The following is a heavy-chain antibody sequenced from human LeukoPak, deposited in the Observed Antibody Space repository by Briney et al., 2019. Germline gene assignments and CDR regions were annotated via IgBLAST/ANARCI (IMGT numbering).Heavy chain of an antibody. D-gene: IGHD6-19*01. J-gene: IGHJ4*02. CDR1: GYTFTDYA. V-gene: IGHV1-3*03. Sequence: ASVKVSCKASGYTFTDYALHWVRQAPGQTRECMGGITTGRGETRYSKDLQRRLTIPRDKYANSVYMALSALTSEDTAVYYCARGGQQWRGGNYFDSWGQGTLVAVSS. CDR3: ARGGQQWRGGNYFDS. CDR2: ITTGRGET.